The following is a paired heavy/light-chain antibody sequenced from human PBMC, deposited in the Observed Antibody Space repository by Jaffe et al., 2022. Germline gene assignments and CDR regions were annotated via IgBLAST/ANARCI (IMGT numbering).Heavy chain of an antibody. CDR2: IGTAGNP. Sequence: EVQLVESGGGLVQPGGSLRLSCAASGFTFSNYEIHWVRQGIGKGLEWVSAIGTAGNPFYTDSVKGRFTISRENAKNSLYLQMNSLRAGDTAVYYCVRERGDGYSNTDGFDVWGLGTMVTVSS. D-gene: IGHD4-4*01. J-gene: IGHJ3*01. V-gene: IGHV3-13*05. CDR1: GFTFSNYE. CDR3: VRERGDGYSNTDGFDV.
Light chain of an antibody. J-gene: IGLJ3*02. CDR2: GNI. V-gene: IGLV1-40*01. Sequence: QSVLTQPPSVSGAPGQRVTMSCTGSSSNIGAGYDVHWYQQLPGAAPKLLIYGNINRPSGVPDRFSASKSGASASLAITGLQAEDEADYYCQSYDSSVTRRVFGGGTKLTVL. CDR1: SSNIGAGYD. CDR3: QSYDSSVTRRV.